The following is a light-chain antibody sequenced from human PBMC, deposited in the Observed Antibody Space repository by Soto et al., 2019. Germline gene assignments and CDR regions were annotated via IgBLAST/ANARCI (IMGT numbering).Light chain of an antibody. V-gene: IGKV3-20*01. CDR1: QSVSSNY. CDR2: AAS. J-gene: IGKJ1*01. Sequence: EIGLTHSPGTLSLSPWERATLSCRASQSVSSNYLAWYQQKPGQAPRLLIYAASTRATGIPDRFSGSGSGTDFTLTISRLDPEDLAVYYCQQYGSSLPWTFGQGTKVDIK. CDR3: QQYGSSLPWT.